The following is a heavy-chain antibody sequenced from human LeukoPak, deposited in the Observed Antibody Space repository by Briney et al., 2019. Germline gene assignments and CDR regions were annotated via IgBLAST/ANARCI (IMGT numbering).Heavy chain of an antibody. CDR3: ARGSGDFWSGYYNFDY. Sequence: SETLSLTCTVSGASISSYYWSWIRQPPGKGLEWIGEINHSGSTNYNPSLKSRVTISVDTSKNQFSLKLSSVTAADTAVYYCARGSGDFWSGYYNFDYWGQGTLVTVSS. CDR2: INHSGST. V-gene: IGHV4-34*01. J-gene: IGHJ4*02. D-gene: IGHD3-3*01. CDR1: GASISSYY.